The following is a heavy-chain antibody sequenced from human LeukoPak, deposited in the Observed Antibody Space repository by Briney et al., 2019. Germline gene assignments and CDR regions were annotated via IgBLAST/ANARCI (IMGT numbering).Heavy chain of an antibody. CDR3: ARGQGLTVTTV. CDR1: DDSISSSNYY. V-gene: IGHV4-39*07. J-gene: IGHJ4*02. Sequence: SETLSLTCTVSDDSISSSNYYWGWIRQPPGKGLEWIGTIYYSGSTYYNPSLKSRVTISVDTSKNQFSLKLSSVTAADTAIYYCARGQGLTVTTVWGQGTLVTVSS. D-gene: IGHD4-17*01. CDR2: IYYSGST.